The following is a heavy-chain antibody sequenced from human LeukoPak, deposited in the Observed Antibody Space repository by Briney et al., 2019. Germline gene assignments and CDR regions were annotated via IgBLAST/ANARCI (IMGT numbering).Heavy chain of an antibody. CDR3: LRDVHNFNDDY. V-gene: IGHV1-2*02. CDR1: VYTFTAYN. D-gene: IGHD5-12*01. J-gene: IGHJ4*02. CDR2: MNPYPGDT. Sequence: ASVNVSFKSPVYTFTAYNIHGVRQAPARGRDGVGYMNPYPGDTKFAQAFQGRVTMTRDTSISTGYMELSRLRADDTAVYYCLRDVHNFNDDYWGQGTLVTVSS.